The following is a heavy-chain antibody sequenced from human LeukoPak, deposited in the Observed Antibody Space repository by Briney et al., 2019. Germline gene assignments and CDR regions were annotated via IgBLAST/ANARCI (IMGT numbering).Heavy chain of an antibody. V-gene: IGHV3-30*18. D-gene: IGHD6-19*01. CDR2: ISYDGSNK. CDR1: GFTFSSYG. J-gene: IGHJ4*02. CDR3: AKEKGSSGWNRVVPGFDY. Sequence: GGSLRLSCAASGFTFSSYGMHWVRQAPGKGLEWVAVISYDGSNKYYADSVKGRFTISRDNSKNTLYLQMNSLRAEDTAVYYCAKEKGSSGWNRVVPGFDYWGQGTLVTVSS.